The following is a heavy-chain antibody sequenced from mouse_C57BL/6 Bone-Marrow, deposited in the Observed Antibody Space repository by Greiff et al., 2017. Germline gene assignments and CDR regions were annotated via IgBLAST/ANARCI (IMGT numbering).Heavy chain of an antibody. Sequence: EVQLVESGPGLVKPSQSLSLTCSVTGYSITSGYYWNWIRQFPGNKLEWMGYISYDGSNNYNPSLKNRISITRDTAKNQFFLKLNSVTTEDTATYYCARARFRPYYYAMDYWGQGTSVTVSS. CDR2: ISYDGSN. CDR1: GYSITSGYY. CDR3: ARARFRPYYYAMDY. J-gene: IGHJ4*01. V-gene: IGHV3-6*01.